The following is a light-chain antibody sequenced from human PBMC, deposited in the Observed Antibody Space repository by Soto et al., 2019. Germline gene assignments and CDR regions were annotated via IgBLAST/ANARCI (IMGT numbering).Light chain of an antibody. J-gene: IGLJ1*01. Sequence: QAVVTQPPSVSGAPGQRVTISCTGSSSNIGAGYSVHWYQQLPGTAPKLLIYTNNNRPSGVPDRFSGSRSGTSASLAITGLQAEDEADYYCQSYDSSLSGFVFGTVTKLTVL. V-gene: IGLV1-40*01. CDR2: TNN. CDR1: SSNIGAGYS. CDR3: QSYDSSLSGFV.